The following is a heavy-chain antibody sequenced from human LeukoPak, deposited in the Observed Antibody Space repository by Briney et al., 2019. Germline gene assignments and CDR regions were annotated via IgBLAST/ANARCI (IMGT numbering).Heavy chain of an antibody. CDR3: AREGSAYMEGDAFDI. Sequence: PGGSLRLSCAASGFTFTNYWMTWVRQAPGKGLEWVANIKQDGSEKYYVDSVKGRFTISRDNAKNSLYVQMNSLRAEDTAVYYCAREGSAYMEGDAFDIWGQGTMVTVSS. D-gene: IGHD3-22*01. J-gene: IGHJ3*02. CDR2: IKQDGSEK. V-gene: IGHV3-7*01. CDR1: GFTFTNYW.